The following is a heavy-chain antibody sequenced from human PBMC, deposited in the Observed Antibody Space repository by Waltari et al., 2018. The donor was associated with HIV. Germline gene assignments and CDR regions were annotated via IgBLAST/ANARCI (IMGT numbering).Heavy chain of an antibody. J-gene: IGHJ6*02. CDR3: ARGPFRITIFGVGRWYYYYGMDV. CDR1: GGSISSSNW. V-gene: IGHV4-4*02. D-gene: IGHD3-3*01. Sequence: QVQLQESGPGLVKPSGTLSLTCAVSGGSISSSNWWSWVRQPPGKGPEWIGEIYHSGSTNYNPSLKSRVTISVDKSKNQFSLKLSSVTAADTAVYYCARGPFRITIFGVGRWYYYYGMDVWGQGTTVTVSS. CDR2: IYHSGST.